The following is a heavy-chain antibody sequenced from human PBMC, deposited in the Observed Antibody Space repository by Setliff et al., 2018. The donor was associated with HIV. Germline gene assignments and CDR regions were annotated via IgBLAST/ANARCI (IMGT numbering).Heavy chain of an antibody. CDR2: MNPNSGDT. CDR3: ARSLRWLRVRVYYYGMDV. Sequence: ASVKVSCKASGYTFTSYDINWVRQATGQGLEWMGWMNPNSGDTDYAQQFQGRVTMTRNTSIGTAYLELSSLRSEDTAVYYCARSLRWLRVRVYYYGMDVWGQGTTVTVSS. CDR1: GYTFTSYD. D-gene: IGHD5-12*01. V-gene: IGHV1-8*01. J-gene: IGHJ6*02.